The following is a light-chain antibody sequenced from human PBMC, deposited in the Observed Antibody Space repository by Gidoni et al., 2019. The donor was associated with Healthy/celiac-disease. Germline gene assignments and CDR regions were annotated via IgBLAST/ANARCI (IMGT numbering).Light chain of an antibody. CDR3: QQFNSYLHT. CDR2: DAS. J-gene: IGKJ2*01. V-gene: IGKV1-13*02. CDR1: QGISSA. Sequence: AIQLTQCPSSLSASGGARVTITCRASQGISSALAWYQQKPGKAPKLLIYDASSLASGVPSRFSGSGSGTDFTLTISSLQPEDFATYYCQQFNSYLHTFGQGTKLEIK.